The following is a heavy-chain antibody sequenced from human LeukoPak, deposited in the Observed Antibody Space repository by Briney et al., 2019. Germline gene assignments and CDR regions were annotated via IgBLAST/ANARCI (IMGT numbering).Heavy chain of an antibody. CDR2: INPSGGST. CDR3: ARGYCSGGSCYDHEY. Sequence: ASVKVSCKASGYTFTSYYMHWVRQAPGQGLEWMGIINPSGGSTSYAQKFQGRVTMTRDMSTSTVYMELSSLRSEDTAVYYCARGYCSGGSCYDHEYWGPGTLVNVSS. J-gene: IGHJ4*01. V-gene: IGHV1-46*01. D-gene: IGHD2-15*01. CDR1: GYTFTSYY.